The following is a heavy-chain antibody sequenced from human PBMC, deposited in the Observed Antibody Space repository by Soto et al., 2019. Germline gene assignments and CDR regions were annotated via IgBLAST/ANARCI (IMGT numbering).Heavy chain of an antibody. J-gene: IGHJ6*02. Sequence: PSETLSLTCAVSCGSISSSNWWSWVRQPPGKGLEWIGEIYHSGSTNYNPSLKSRVTISVDKSKNQFSLKLSSVTAADTAVYYCARRRDSSSWVYYYYGMDVWGQGTTVTVSS. CDR3: ARRRDSSSWVYYYYGMDV. V-gene: IGHV4-4*02. CDR1: CGSISSSNW. CDR2: IYHSGST. D-gene: IGHD6-6*01.